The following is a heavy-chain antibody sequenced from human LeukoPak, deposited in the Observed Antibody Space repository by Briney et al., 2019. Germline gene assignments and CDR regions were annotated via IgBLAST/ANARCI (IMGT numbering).Heavy chain of an antibody. D-gene: IGHD3-10*01. CDR2: INHSGST. CDR3: ARGGITMVRGVLN. V-gene: IGHV4-34*01. Sequence: SETLSLTCAVYGGSFSGYYWSWVRQAPGKGLEWIGEINHSGSTNYNPSLKSRVTISVDTSKNQFSLKLSSVTAADTAVYYCARGGITMVRGVLNWGQGTLVTVSS. CDR1: GGSFSGYY. J-gene: IGHJ1*01.